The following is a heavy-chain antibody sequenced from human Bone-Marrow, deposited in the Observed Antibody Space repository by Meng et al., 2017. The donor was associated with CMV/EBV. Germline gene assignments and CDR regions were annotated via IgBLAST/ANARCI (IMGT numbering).Heavy chain of an antibody. V-gene: IGHV3-19*01. CDR3: VRLYVPAAIEAQITIFGVAYPNWFDP. D-gene: IGHD3-3*01. J-gene: IGHJ5*02. CDR2: VSWNGSRT. CDR1: GFTFSNSD. Sequence: GSLRLSCAASGFTFSNSDMNWVRQAPGKGLEWVSGVSWNGSRTHYADSVKGRFIISRDNSRNFLYQQMNSLRPEDMAVYYCVRLYVPAAIEAQITIFGVAYPNWFDPWGQGTLVTVSS.